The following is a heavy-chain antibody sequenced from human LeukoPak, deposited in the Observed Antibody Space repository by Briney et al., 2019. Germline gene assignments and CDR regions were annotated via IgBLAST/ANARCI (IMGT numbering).Heavy chain of an antibody. D-gene: IGHD3-10*01. CDR1: GGSVSTYSAA. CDR2: TYFRSKWYN. J-gene: IGHJ4*02. Sequence: SQTLSLTCAISGGSVSTYSAAWNWIRQSPSRGLEWLGRTYFRSKWYNDYPVSVRGRITINPDTSKNQFSLQLNSVTPEDTAVYYCARDRGTGTIFFDYWGQGTLVTVSS. CDR3: ARDRGTGTIFFDY. V-gene: IGHV6-1*01.